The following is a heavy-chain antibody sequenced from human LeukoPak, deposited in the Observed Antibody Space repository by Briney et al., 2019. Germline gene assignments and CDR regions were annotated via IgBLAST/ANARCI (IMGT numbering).Heavy chain of an antibody. CDR2: INWNANSI. J-gene: IGHJ3*01. V-gene: IGHV3-20*04. D-gene: IGHD2/OR15-2a*01. CDR3: ARRRNNTTGDGFYL. Sequence: PGGSLRLSCAASGFAFDDYGLSWVRQVPGKGLEWLSSINWNANSIRYADSVRGRFAISRDNAKKSLYLQMSGLRAEDTALYYCARRRNNTTGDGFYLWGQGTMVTVSS. CDR1: GFAFDDYG.